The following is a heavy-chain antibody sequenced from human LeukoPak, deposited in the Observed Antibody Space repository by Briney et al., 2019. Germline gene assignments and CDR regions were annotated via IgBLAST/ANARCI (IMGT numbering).Heavy chain of an antibody. J-gene: IGHJ4*02. CDR3: ARAVTQLLYYFDY. V-gene: IGHV1-8*02. CDR1: GYTFTGYY. D-gene: IGHD2-2*01. CDR2: MNPNSGNT. Sequence: ASVKVSCKASGYTFTGYYMHWVRQAPGQGLEWMGWMNPNSGNTGYAQKFQGRVTMTRNTSISTAYMELSSLRSEDTAVYYCARAVTQLLYYFDYWGQGTLVTVSS.